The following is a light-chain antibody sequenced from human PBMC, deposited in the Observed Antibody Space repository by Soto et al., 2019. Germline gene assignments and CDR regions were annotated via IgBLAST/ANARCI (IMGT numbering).Light chain of an antibody. CDR2: SNN. CDR3: AAWDDRLNGVV. J-gene: IGLJ2*01. CDR1: SSNIGSNT. Sequence: QSVLTQPPSASGTHGQRVTISCSGSSSNIGSNTVNWYQQLPGTAPKLLLYSNNQRPSGVPDRCAGSKSGTSASLASSWLQSEDEADYYCAAWDDRLNGVVFGGGTKLTVL. V-gene: IGLV1-44*01.